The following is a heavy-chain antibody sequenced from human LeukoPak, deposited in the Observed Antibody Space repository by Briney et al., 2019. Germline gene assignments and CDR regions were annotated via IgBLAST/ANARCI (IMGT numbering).Heavy chain of an antibody. CDR1: GYTFTRFD. CDR3: ARGLRYCSGGRCYFSPPYYYYMDV. D-gene: IGHD2-15*01. V-gene: IGHV1-8*01. Sequence: GSSVKVSRKASGYTFTRFDMNWVGQATGQGLEWMGWMNPNSGNTGYAQKFHGRVTMTRNTSISTAYIEVSSPRSEDTAVYYCARGLRYCSGGRCYFSPPYYYYMDVWGKGTTVTISS. J-gene: IGHJ6*03. CDR2: MNPNSGNT.